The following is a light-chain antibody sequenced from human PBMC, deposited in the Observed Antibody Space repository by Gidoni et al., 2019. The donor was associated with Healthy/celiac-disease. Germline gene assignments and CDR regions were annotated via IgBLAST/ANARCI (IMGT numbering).Light chain of an antibody. CDR1: QSISSY. V-gene: IGKV1-39*01. CDR3: QQSYSTPIT. J-gene: IGKJ3*01. CDR2: AAS. Sequence: DIQMTQSPASLSASVGDRVTITCRASQSISSYLNWYQQKPGKAPKLLIYAASSLQSGVQSRFSGSRSGTDFTLTISSLQPEDFATYYCQQSYSTPITFGPGTKVDIK.